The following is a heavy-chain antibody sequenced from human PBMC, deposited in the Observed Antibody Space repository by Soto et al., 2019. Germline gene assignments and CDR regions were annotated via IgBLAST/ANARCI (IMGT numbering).Heavy chain of an antibody. CDR2: IIPIFGTA. D-gene: IGHD3-3*01. CDR3: ARELRNYDFWSGLGGYGMDV. J-gene: IGHJ6*02. Sequence: GASVKVSCKASGGTFSSYAISWVRQAPGQGLEWMGGIIPIFGTANYAQKFQGRVTITADESTSTAYMELSSLRSEDTAVYYCARELRNYDFWSGLGGYGMDVWGQGTTVTAP. V-gene: IGHV1-69*13. CDR1: GGTFSSYA.